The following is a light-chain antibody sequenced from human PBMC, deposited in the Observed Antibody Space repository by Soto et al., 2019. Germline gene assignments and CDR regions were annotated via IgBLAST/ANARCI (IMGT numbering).Light chain of an antibody. CDR2: GAS. J-gene: IGKJ4*01. CDR1: QSVSSSY. Sequence: EIVLTQSPGTLSLSPGERATLSCRASQSVSSSYLAWYQQKPGQAPRLLIYGASTRATGITARFSGSGSGTEFTLTISSLQSEDFAVYYCQQYHHWPVTFGGGTKVDIK. V-gene: IGKV3-15*01. CDR3: QQYHHWPVT.